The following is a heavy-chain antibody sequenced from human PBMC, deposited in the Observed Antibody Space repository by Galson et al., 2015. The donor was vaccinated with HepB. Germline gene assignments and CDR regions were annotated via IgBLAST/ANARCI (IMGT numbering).Heavy chain of an antibody. D-gene: IGHD1-1*01. CDR1: GFTFSSYA. Sequence: SLRLSCAASGFTFSSYAMSWVRQAPGKGLEWVSAISGSGGSTYYADSVKGRFTISRDNSKNTLYLQMNSLRAEDTAVYYCANEPSLYNWNDSLANRGGQGTLVTVSS. J-gene: IGHJ4*02. CDR2: ISGSGGST. CDR3: ANEPSLYNWNDSLANR. V-gene: IGHV3-23*01.